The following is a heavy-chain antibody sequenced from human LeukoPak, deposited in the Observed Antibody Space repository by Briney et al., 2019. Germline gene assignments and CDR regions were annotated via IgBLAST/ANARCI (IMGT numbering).Heavy chain of an antibody. D-gene: IGHD2-2*01. CDR1: GFTFSSYW. CDR3: ASDSVPYSAMPLGY. CDR2: INSDGSTT. Sequence: GGSLRLSCAASGFTFSSYWMHWVRQAPGKGLVWVSRINSDGSTTNYADSVKGRFTISRDNAKNTLYLQMNRLRAEDTAVYYCASDSVPYSAMPLGYWGQGTLVTVSS. J-gene: IGHJ4*02. V-gene: IGHV3-74*01.